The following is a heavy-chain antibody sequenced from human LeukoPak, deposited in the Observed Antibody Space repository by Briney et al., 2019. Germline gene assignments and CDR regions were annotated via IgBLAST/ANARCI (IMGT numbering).Heavy chain of an antibody. J-gene: IGHJ3*02. CDR2: IGSKANSYAT. CDR3: TRQSEGAGSSGYHDAFDI. V-gene: IGHV3-73*01. CDR1: GFTFSGSA. D-gene: IGHD3-22*01. Sequence: PRGSLRLSCAASGFTFSGSAMHWVRQASGKGLEWVGRIGSKANSYATAYAASVKGRFTISRDDSKNTASLQMNSLKTEESAVYYCTRQSEGAGSSGYHDAFDIWGQGTMVTVSS.